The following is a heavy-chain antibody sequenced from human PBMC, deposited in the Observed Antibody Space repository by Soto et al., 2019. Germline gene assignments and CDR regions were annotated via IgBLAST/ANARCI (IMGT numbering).Heavy chain of an antibody. CDR1: GFTFSSYA. Sequence: GGSLRLSCAASGFTFSSYAMHWVRQAPGKGLEWVAVISYDGSNKYYADSVKGRFTISRDNSKNTLYLQMNSLRAEDTAVYYCARDMESRSGAARPSYYYYYGMDVWGQGTTVTVSS. D-gene: IGHD6-6*01. CDR2: ISYDGSNK. V-gene: IGHV3-30-3*01. J-gene: IGHJ6*02. CDR3: ARDMESRSGAARPSYYYYYGMDV.